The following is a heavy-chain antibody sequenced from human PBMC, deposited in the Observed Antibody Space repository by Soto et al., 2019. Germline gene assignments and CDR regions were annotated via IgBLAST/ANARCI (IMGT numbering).Heavy chain of an antibody. J-gene: IGHJ4*02. Sequence: SETLSLTCAVYGGSFSGYYWTWIRQPPGTGLEWIGEINHSGSTNYNPSLKSRVTISVDTSKNQFSLKLTSVTAADTAVYYCARDKLPGLFDYWGQGTLVTVS. V-gene: IGHV4-34*01. CDR3: ARDKLPGLFDY. CDR2: INHSGST. CDR1: GGSFSGYY.